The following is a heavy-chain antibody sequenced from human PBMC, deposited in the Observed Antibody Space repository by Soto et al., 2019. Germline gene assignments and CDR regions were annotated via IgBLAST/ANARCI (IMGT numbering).Heavy chain of an antibody. CDR3: ARDRGGYDRLYYFHGMDV. CDR2: ISSSSGST. Sequence: GSLRLSCAASGFNFSDYYMSWIRQAPGLGLEYISYISSSSGSTNYADSVKGRFTISRDNATNSLSLQMSSLSAEVTAVYYSARDRGGYDRLYYFHGMDVWGQGTTATASS. V-gene: IGHV3-11*06. D-gene: IGHD5-12*01. J-gene: IGHJ6*02. CDR1: GFNFSDYY.